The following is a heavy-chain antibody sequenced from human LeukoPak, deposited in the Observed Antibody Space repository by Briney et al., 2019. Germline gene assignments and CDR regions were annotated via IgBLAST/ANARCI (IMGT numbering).Heavy chain of an antibody. J-gene: IGHJ6*03. V-gene: IGHV3-30*18. CDR3: AKDSSGIVVARAAYYMDV. CDR2: ISYDGSNK. CDR1: GFTFSSYG. D-gene: IGHD3-22*01. Sequence: GGSLRLSCAASGFTFSSYGMHWVRQAPGKGLEWVAVISYDGSNKYYADSVKGRFTISRDNSTNTLYLKMNSLRAEDSATYYCAKDSSGIVVARAAYYMDVWGKGTTVTITS.